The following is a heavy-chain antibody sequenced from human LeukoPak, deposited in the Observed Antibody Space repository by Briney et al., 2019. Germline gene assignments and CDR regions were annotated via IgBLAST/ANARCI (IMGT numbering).Heavy chain of an antibody. J-gene: IGHJ1*01. CDR1: GFTFSSYW. Sequence: PGGSLRLSCAASGFTFSSYWMHWVRQAPGKGLVWVSRINSDGSSTSYADSVKGRITISRDNAKNTLYLQMNSLRAEDTAVYYCARGTGIAAAGTRRFQHWGQGTLVTVSS. D-gene: IGHD6-13*01. CDR2: INSDGSST. CDR3: ARGTGIAAAGTRRFQH. V-gene: IGHV3-74*01.